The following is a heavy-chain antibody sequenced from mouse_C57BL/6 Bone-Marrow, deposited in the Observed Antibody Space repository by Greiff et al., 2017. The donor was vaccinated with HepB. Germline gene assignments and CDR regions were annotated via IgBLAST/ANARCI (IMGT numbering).Heavy chain of an antibody. J-gene: IGHJ2*01. Sequence: VQLKQPGAELVKPGASVKVSCKASGYTFTSYWMHWVKQRPGQGLEWIGRIHPSDSDTNYNQKFKGKATLTVDKSSSTAYMQLSSLTSEDSAVYYCARSRGYSYYFDYWGQGTTLTVSS. V-gene: IGHV1-74*01. CDR2: IHPSDSDT. CDR3: ARSRGYSYYFDY. CDR1: GYTFTSYW. D-gene: IGHD3-1*01.